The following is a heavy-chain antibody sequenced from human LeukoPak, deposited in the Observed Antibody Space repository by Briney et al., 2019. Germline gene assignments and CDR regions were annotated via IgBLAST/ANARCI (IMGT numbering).Heavy chain of an antibody. V-gene: IGHV4-59*01. CDR3: ARAGMGYYFDY. CDR1: GDSISSYY. Sequence: SETLSLTCTVSGDSISSYYWSWIRQPPGKGLEWIGYIYYSGSTNYNPSLKSRVTISVDTSKNQFSLKLSSVTAADTAVYYCARAGMGYYFDYWGQGTLVTVSS. D-gene: IGHD6-13*01. J-gene: IGHJ4*02. CDR2: IYYSGST.